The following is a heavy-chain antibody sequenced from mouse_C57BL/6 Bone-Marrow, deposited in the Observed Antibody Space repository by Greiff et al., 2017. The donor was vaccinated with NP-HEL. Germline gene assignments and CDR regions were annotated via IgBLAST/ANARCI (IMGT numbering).Heavy chain of an antibody. CDR1: GFNIKDDY. V-gene: IGHV14-4*01. Sequence: EVKLLESGAELVRPGASVKLSCTASGFNIKDDYMHWVKQRPEQGLEWIGWIDPENGDTEYASKFQGKATITADTSSNTAYLQLSSLTSEDTAVYYCTTGFNYYGSSWYYFDYWGQGTTLTVSS. CDR2: IDPENGDT. CDR3: TTGFNYYGSSWYYFDY. J-gene: IGHJ2*01. D-gene: IGHD1-1*01.